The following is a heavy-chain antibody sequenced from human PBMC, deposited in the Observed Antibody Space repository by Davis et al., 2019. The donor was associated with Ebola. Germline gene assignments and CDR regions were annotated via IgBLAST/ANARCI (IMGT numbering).Heavy chain of an antibody. J-gene: IGHJ4*02. D-gene: IGHD4-17*01. CDR3: ARAGTTVTTDYFDY. CDR2: IYYSGST. V-gene: IGHV4-38-2*01. Sequence: MPSETLSLTCAVSGYSISSGYYWGWIRQPPGKGLEWIGYIYYSGSTYYNPSLKSRVTISVDTSKNQFSLKLSSVTAADTAVYYCARAGTTVTTDYFDYWGQGTLVTVSS. CDR1: GYSISSGYY.